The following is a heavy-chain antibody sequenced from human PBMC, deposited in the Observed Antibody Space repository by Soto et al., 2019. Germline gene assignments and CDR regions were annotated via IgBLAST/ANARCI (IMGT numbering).Heavy chain of an antibody. J-gene: IGHJ4*02. CDR1: GGSISSGGYY. CDR3: SRERGYGDYYFDY. Sequence: QVQLQESGPGLVKPSQTLSLTCTVSGGSISSGGYYWSWIRQHPGKGLEWIGYIYYSGSTYYNPSLKSRVTISVDTSKNQFSLKLSSFSPADAAVYYCSRERGYGDYYFDYWGQGTLVTVSS. D-gene: IGHD4-17*01. CDR2: IYYSGST. V-gene: IGHV4-31*03.